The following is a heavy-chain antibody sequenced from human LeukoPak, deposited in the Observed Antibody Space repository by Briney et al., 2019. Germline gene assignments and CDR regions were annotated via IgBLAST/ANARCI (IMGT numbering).Heavy chain of an antibody. D-gene: IGHD6-19*01. CDR3: ARVVAVAVCWFDP. CDR1: GGSISSISYY. Sequence: SETLSLTSTVSGGSISSISYYWGWIRQTPGKGLEWIGSIYYSGSTYYNPYLKSRVTISVDTSKNQFSLKLSSVTAADTAVYYCARVVAVAVCWFDPWGQGTLVTVSS. CDR2: IYYSGST. V-gene: IGHV4-39*01. J-gene: IGHJ5*02.